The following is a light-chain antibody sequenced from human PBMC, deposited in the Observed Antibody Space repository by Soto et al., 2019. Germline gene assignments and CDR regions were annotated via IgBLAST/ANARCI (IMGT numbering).Light chain of an antibody. V-gene: IGKV1-33*01. CDR2: DAS. CDR3: QQYGGLPPYT. Sequence: IQMTQSPSSLSASVGDRVTITCQARQDIKDFLNWYQQKPGKAPKLLIYDASNLEPGVPSRFSGRGSGTDFTFTIASLQPEDIATYYCQQYGGLPPYTFGQGTKLEIK. J-gene: IGKJ2*01. CDR1: QDIKDF.